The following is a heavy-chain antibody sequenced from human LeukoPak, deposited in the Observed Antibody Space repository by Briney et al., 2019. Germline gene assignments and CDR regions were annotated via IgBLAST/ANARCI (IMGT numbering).Heavy chain of an antibody. J-gene: IGHJ4*02. V-gene: IGHV1-69*05. CDR2: IIPIFGTA. CDR1: GGTFSSYA. CDR3: ARAPNEPRSSSWFDY. D-gene: IGHD6-6*01. Sequence: ASVKVSCKASGGTFSSYAISWVRQAPGQGLEWMGGIIPIFGTANYAQKLQGRVTMTTDASTSTAYMELRSLRSDDTAVYYCARAPNEPRSSSWFDYWGQGTLVTVSS.